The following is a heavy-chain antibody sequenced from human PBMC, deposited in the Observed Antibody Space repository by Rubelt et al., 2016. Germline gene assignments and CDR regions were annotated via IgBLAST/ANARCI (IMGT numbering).Heavy chain of an antibody. V-gene: IGHV4-59*12. Sequence: QVQLQESGPGLVRPSETLSLTCTVSGGSISSYYWSWIRQPPGKGLEWIGSISYRGNTYCNTSLKSRLTMSVDASKSQFSLNLSSVTAADTAMYYCAREDEDAADNAFDIWGQGTMVTVSS. D-gene: IGHD6-13*01. J-gene: IGHJ3*02. CDR1: GGSISSYY. CDR2: ISYRGNT. CDR3: AREDEDAADNAFDI.